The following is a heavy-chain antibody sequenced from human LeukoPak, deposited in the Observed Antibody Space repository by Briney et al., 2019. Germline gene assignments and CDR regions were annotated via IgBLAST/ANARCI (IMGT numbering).Heavy chain of an antibody. J-gene: IGHJ4*02. CDR3: AKEQTLDYYGSGSYSL. D-gene: IGHD3-10*01. V-gene: IGHV3-30*18. CDR1: GFTFSSYG. CDR2: ISYDGSNK. Sequence: GGSLRLSCAASGFTFSSYGMHWVRQAPGKGLEWVAVISYDGSNKYYADSVKGRFTISRDNSKNTLYLQMNSLRAEDTAVYYCAKEQTLDYYGSGSYSLWGQGTLVTVSS.